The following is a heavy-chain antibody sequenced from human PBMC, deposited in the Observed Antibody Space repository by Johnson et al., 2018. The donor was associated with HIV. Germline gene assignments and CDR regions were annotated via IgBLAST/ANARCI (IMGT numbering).Heavy chain of an antibody. J-gene: IGHJ3*02. D-gene: IGHD4-23*01. CDR3: ARDGDYGGNFGALDI. CDR2: ISYDGSNK. V-gene: IGHV3-30-3*01. Sequence: QVQLVESGGGVVQPGRSLRLSCAASGFTFSSYVMHWVRQAPGKGLEWVAVISYDGSNKYYADSVKGRFTISRDNSKNTLYLQMNSLRAEDTAVYYCARDGDYGGNFGALDIWGQGTMVTVSS. CDR1: GFTFSSYV.